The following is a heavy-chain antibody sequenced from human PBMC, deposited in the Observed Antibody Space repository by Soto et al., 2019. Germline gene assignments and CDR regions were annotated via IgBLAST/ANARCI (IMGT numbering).Heavy chain of an antibody. D-gene: IGHD3-3*01. V-gene: IGHV5-51*01. CDR3: ARQTQLTDYDFWSGYYGFANWFDP. J-gene: IGHJ5*02. CDR2: IYPGDSDT. CDR1: GYSFTSYC. Sequence: PGESLKISCKGSGYSFTSYCIGWVRQMPGKGLEWMGIIYPGDSDTRYSPSFQGQVTISADKSISTAYLQWSSLKASDTAMYYCARQTQLTDYDFWSGYYGFANWFDPWGQGTLVTVSS.